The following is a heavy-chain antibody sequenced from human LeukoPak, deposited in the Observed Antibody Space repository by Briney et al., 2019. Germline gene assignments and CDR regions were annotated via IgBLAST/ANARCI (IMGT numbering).Heavy chain of an antibody. V-gene: IGHV3-23*01. Sequence: GGSLRLSCAASGFTFSSYWMNWVRQAPGKGLEWVSAISGSGGSTYYADSVKGRFTISRDNSKNTLYLQMNSLRAEDTAVYYCAKDKYSSSWYDAFDIWGQGTMVTVSS. J-gene: IGHJ3*02. CDR2: ISGSGGST. CDR3: AKDKYSSSWYDAFDI. D-gene: IGHD6-13*01. CDR1: GFTFSSYW.